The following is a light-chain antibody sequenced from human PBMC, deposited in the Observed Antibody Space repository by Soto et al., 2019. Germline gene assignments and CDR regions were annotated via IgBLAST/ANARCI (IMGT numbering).Light chain of an antibody. Sequence: DIQMTQSPSSLSAPVGDRVTITCRASQSISSYLNWYQQKPGKAPKLLIYATSSLQSGVPSRFSGSGSGTDFTLTISSLQPEDFATYYCQQSDSTGTWTFGQGTKVEIK. J-gene: IGKJ1*01. CDR1: QSISSY. CDR2: ATS. CDR3: QQSDSTGTWT. V-gene: IGKV1-39*01.